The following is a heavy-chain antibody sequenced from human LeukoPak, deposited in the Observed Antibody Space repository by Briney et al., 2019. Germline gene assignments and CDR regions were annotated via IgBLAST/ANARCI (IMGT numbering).Heavy chain of an antibody. J-gene: IGHJ5*02. V-gene: IGHV3-7*01. CDR2: IQPDGREQ. Sequence: GGSLRLSCAASGLTFSSRWMSWVRQAPGKGLEWVGNIQPDGREQYPVDSVKGRFTLSRDNARNSLFLQMNSLRVEDTAVYYCASQSYARFDPWGQGTLVTVSS. CDR1: GLTFSSRW. D-gene: IGHD3-16*01. CDR3: ASQSYARFDP.